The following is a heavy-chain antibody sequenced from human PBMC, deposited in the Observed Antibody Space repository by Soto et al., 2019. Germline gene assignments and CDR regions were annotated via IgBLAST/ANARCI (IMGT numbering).Heavy chain of an antibody. J-gene: IGHJ4*02. CDR3: ARGEAMLSGVLTSPLDF. CDR1: GCSICNYY. CDR2: IYYSGRT. Sequence: SETLYLTCTVRGCSICNYYWSWIRAAPRAGPEWIGYIYYSGRTYYNPSLRSRFSISVDTSKNQFFLKMGSATAADTAVYYCARGEAMLSGVLTSPLDFCGLGTLVIVSS. D-gene: IGHD2-8*01. V-gene: IGHV4-30-4*02.